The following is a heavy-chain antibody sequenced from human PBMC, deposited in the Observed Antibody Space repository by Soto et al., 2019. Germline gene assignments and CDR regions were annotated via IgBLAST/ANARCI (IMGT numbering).Heavy chain of an antibody. V-gene: IGHV3-23*01. Sequence: PGGSLRLSCAASGFTFSSYAMSWVRQAPGKGLEWVSAISGSGGSTYYADSVKGRFTISRDNSKNTLFLQVSSLRAEDTAVYYCASSSRRHWHLALWGRGTLVPVSS. CDR3: ASSSRRHWHLAL. CDR1: GFTFSSYA. CDR2: ISGSGGST. J-gene: IGHJ2*01.